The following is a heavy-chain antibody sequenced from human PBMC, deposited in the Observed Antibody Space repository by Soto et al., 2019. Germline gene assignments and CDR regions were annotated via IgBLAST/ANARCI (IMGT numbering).Heavy chain of an antibody. CDR1: GGSISGYY. CDR2: MYNTGST. J-gene: IGHJ6*02. V-gene: IGHV4-59*01. CDR3: ARDLWGYCGTDCYPLDV. Sequence: QVQLQESGPGLVKPSETLSLTCTVSGGSISGYYWSWIRQPPGKGLEWIGYMYNTGSTVYNPSFNSRVSISVATSKNQFSLKLNSVTAADTAVYYCARDLWGYCGTDCYPLDVWGQGTTVTVSS. D-gene: IGHD2-21*02.